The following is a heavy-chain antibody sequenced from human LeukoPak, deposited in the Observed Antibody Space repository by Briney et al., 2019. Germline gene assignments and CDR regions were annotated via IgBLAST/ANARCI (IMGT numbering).Heavy chain of an antibody. J-gene: IGHJ4*02. V-gene: IGHV6-1*01. CDR3: ARETSHFDY. CDR2: TYYRSKWYH. Sequence: SQTLSLTCVISGDSVSSNSAAWNWITQSPSRGLEWLGRTYYRSKWYHDYAVSVKDRITINPDTSKNQFFLQLNSVTPEDTAVYYCARETSHFDYWGQGTLVTVSS. CDR1: GDSVSSNSAA.